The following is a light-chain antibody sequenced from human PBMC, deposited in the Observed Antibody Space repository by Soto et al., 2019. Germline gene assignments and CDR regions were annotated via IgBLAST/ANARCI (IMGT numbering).Light chain of an antibody. Sequence: QSVLTQPPSVSGAPGQRVTISCTGSSSNIGAGYDVHWYQQLPGTAPKLLMYGDSNRPSGVPDRISGSKSGTSASLAITGLHAEDEADYYCQSYDSSLSGVVFGGGTKLTVL. CDR1: SSNIGAGYD. CDR2: GDS. J-gene: IGLJ2*01. V-gene: IGLV1-40*01. CDR3: QSYDSSLSGVV.